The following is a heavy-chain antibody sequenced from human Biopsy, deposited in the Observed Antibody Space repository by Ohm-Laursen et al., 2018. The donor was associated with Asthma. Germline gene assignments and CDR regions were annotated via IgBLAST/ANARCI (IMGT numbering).Heavy chain of an antibody. Sequence: LTLTGAASGFVFSQCGMHWVRQGPGKGLEWVALVSSDGHNKYYEDSVKGRFTISRDNSRNRLYLQINSLTVEDSAVYFCARQSGQEYGDSIPFDTWGQGTKVAVSS. J-gene: IGHJ3*02. D-gene: IGHD3-22*01. CDR3: ARQSGQEYGDSIPFDT. CDR1: GFVFSQCG. CDR2: VSSDGHNK. V-gene: IGHV3-30*03.